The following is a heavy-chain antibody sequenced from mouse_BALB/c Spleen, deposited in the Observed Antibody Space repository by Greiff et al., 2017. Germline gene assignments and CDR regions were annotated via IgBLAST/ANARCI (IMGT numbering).Heavy chain of an antibody. D-gene: IGHD2-14*01. V-gene: IGHV1S137*01. CDR3: ARGVRQGYAMDY. CDR2: ISTYYGDA. Sequence: QVQLQQSGAELVRPGVSVKISCKGSGYTFTDYAMHWVKQSHAKSLEWIGVISTYYGDASYNQKFKGKATMTVDKSSSTAYMELARLTSEDSAIYYCARGVRQGYAMDYWGQGTSVTVSS. J-gene: IGHJ4*01. CDR1: GYTFTDYA.